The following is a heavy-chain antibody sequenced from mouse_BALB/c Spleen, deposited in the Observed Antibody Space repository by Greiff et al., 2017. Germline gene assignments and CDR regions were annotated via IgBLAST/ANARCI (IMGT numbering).Heavy chain of an antibody. J-gene: IGHJ2*01. V-gene: IGHV1S56*01. CDR3: ARGAFHY. CDR1: GYTFTSYY. CDR2: IYPGNVNT. Sequence: QVQLQQSGPELVKPGASVRISCKASGYTFTSYYIHWVKQRPGQGLEWIGWIYPGNVNTKYNEKFKGKATLTADKSSSTAYMQLSSLTSEDSAVYFCARGAFHYWGQGTTLTVSS.